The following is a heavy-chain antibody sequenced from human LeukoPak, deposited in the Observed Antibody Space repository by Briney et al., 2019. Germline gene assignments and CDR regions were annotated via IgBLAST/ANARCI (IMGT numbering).Heavy chain of an antibody. CDR3: ARGYCSGGSCPTGFDY. D-gene: IGHD2-15*01. Sequence: ASVKVSCKASGGTFSSYAISWVRQAPGQGLEWMGGIIPIFGTANYAQTFQGRVTITADESTSTAYMELSSLRSEDTAVYYCARGYCSGGSCPTGFDYWGQGTLVTVSS. CDR1: GGTFSSYA. J-gene: IGHJ4*02. CDR2: IIPIFGTA. V-gene: IGHV1-69*13.